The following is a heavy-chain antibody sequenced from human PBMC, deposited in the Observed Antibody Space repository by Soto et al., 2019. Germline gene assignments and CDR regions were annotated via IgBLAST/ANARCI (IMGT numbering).Heavy chain of an antibody. J-gene: IGHJ5*02. D-gene: IGHD2-2*01. CDR3: ATGYQLLSWFDP. V-gene: IGHV1-24*01. CDR2: FDPEDGET. CDR1: GYTLTELS. Sequence: ASVKVSCQVSGYTLTELSMHWVRQAPGKGLEWMGGFDPEDGETIYAQKFQGRVTMTEDTSTDTAYMELSSLRSEDTAVYYCATGYQLLSWFDPWGQGTLVTVSS.